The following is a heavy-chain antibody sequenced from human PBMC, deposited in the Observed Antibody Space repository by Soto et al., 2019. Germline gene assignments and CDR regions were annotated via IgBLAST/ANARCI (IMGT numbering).Heavy chain of an antibody. Sequence: GGSLRLSCAASGITFSNYWMTWVRQAPGKGLEWVANIKQDGSEKYYVDSVKGRFTISRDNAKNSLYLQMNSLRAEDTAVYYCARDQEDSSDAFDRWGQGTMVTVSS. CDR1: GITFSNYW. CDR3: ARDQEDSSDAFDR. J-gene: IGHJ3*02. V-gene: IGHV3-7*01. CDR2: IKQDGSEK. D-gene: IGHD2-15*01.